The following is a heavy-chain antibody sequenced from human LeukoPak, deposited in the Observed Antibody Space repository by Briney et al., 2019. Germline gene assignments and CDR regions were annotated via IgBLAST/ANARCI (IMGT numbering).Heavy chain of an antibody. CDR3: ARVLLPLYGMDV. CDR1: GFTFSSYG. J-gene: IGHJ6*02. CDR2: IWYDGSNK. V-gene: IGHV3-33*01. Sequence: GGSLRLSCAASGFTFSSYGMLWVRQAPGKGLEWVAVIWYDGSNKYYADSVKGRFTISRENSKNTLYLQMNSLRAEDTAVYYCARVLLPLYGMDVWGQGTTVTVSS. D-gene: IGHD3-22*01.